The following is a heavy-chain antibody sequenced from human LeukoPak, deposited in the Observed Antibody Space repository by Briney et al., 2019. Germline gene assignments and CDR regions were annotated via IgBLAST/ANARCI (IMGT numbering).Heavy chain of an antibody. J-gene: IGHJ4*02. D-gene: IGHD3-9*01. CDR1: GDYITTTNYY. CDR2: VFYSGTT. Sequence: SETLSLTCNVSGDYITTTNYYWAWIRQPPGKGLEWIVSVFYSGTTYYDPSLKSRVVISRDTSRKQISLKLSSVTATDTAIYYCARRSRLYKHETTGYHDSWGQGTLVTVSS. CDR3: ARRSRLYKHETTGYHDS. V-gene: IGHV4-39*01.